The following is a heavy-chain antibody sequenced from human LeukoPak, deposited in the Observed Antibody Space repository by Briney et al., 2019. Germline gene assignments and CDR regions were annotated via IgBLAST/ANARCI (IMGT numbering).Heavy chain of an antibody. D-gene: IGHD6-13*01. V-gene: IGHV3-21*01. CDR1: GFSFSTYT. CDR3: ARDVVWASSSWPIFDY. Sequence: TGGSLRLSCVDSGFSFSTYTMNWVRQAPGKGLEWVSSISSSSSYIYYADSVKGRFTISRDNAKNSLYLQMNSLRAEDTAVYYCARDVVWASSSWPIFDYWGQGTLVTVSS. CDR2: ISSSSSYI. J-gene: IGHJ4*02.